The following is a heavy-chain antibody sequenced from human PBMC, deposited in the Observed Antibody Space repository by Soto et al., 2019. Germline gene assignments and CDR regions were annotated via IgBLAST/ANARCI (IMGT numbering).Heavy chain of an antibody. Sequence: SETLSLTCSVSGGSISSGGYNWGWIRQPPGKGLEWIGSFYFGGSPYYNPSLKSRVTISVDTSKNQFSLNLRSVTAADTAVYYCARLPLRRTREDVDYWGQGTLVTVSS. CDR2: FYFGGSP. J-gene: IGHJ4*02. D-gene: IGHD4-17*01. CDR1: GGSISSGGYN. CDR3: ARLPLRRTREDVDY. V-gene: IGHV4-39*01.